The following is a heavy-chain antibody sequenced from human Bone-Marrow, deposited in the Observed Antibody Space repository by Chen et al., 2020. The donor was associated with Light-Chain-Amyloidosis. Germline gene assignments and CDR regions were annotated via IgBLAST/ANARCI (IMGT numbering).Heavy chain of an antibody. J-gene: IGHJ2*01. CDR1: GFTFRSYD. D-gene: IGHD3-3*01. V-gene: IGHV3-13*05. Sequence: EVQLVESGGGLVQPGGSLRLSCAASGFTFRSYDMHWVRQATGKGLEWVSAIGTAGDPYYPGSVKGRFTISRENAKNSLYLQMNSLRAGDTAVYYCARGGGVVWGDPWYFDLWGRGTLVTVSS. CDR2: IGTAGDP. CDR3: ARGGGVVWGDPWYFDL.